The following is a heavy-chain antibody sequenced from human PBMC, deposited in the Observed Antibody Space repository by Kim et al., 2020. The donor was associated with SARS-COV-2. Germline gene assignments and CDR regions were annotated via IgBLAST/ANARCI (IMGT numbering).Heavy chain of an antibody. CDR3: AREPYSSGWYGGDY. V-gene: IGHV4-34*01. Sequence: NPSLKSRVTISVDTSKNQFSLKLSSVTAADTAVYYCAREPYSSGWYGGDYWGQGTLVTVYS. J-gene: IGHJ4*02. D-gene: IGHD6-19*01.